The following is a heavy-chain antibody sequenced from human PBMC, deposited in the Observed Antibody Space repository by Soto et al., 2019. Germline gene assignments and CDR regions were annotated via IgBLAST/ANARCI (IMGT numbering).Heavy chain of an antibody. D-gene: IGHD3-22*01. Sequence: GGSLRLSCVASGFTFSNYAMSWVRQAPGKGLEWVSAINGSGGSTYYADSVKGRFTISRDNSKNTLYLQMNSLRAEDTAVYYCAKSGVYYDSSGFDYWGQGTLVTVSS. J-gene: IGHJ4*02. CDR2: INGSGGST. CDR1: GFTFSNYA. V-gene: IGHV3-23*01. CDR3: AKSGVYYDSSGFDY.